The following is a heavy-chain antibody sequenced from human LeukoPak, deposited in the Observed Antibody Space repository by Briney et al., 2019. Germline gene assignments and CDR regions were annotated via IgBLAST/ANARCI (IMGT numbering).Heavy chain of an antibody. V-gene: IGHV4-39*01. D-gene: IGHD1-26*01. CDR2: IYYSGST. CDR3: ARQGSGRSSDY. J-gene: IGHJ4*02. Sequence: SETLSLTCTVSGGSISSSSYSWGWIRRPPGKGLEWIGSIYYSGSTFYNPSLKSRVTISVDTSKNQFSLKLSSVTAADTAVYYCARQGSGRSSDYWGQGTLVTVSS. CDR1: GGSISSSSYS.